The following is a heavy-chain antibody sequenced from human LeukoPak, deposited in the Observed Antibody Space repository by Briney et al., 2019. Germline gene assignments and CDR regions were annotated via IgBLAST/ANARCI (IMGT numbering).Heavy chain of an antibody. CDR2: VFYTGTT. CDR1: GGSIFSTIYY. J-gene: IGHJ5*02. Sequence: SETLSLTCTVSGGSIFSTIYYWGWIRQPPGKGLEWIGTVFYTGTTYSNPSLKSRLTMSVDIFKNHFSLNLTSVTAADTAVYYCATARSLINWFDPWGQGTLVTVSS. CDR3: ATARSLINWFDP. D-gene: IGHD2-8*01. V-gene: IGHV4-39*02.